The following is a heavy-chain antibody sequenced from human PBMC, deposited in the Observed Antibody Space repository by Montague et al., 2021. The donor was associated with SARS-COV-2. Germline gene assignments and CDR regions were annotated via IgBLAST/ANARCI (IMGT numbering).Heavy chain of an antibody. D-gene: IGHD3-10*01. J-gene: IGHJ4*02. Sequence: SLRLSCAASGFTFSSYSMNWVRQAPGKGLEWVSSISSSSSYIYYADSVKGRFTISRDNAKNSLYLQMNSLRAEDTAVYYCAKDRAWFGELSSPSYWGQGTLVTVSS. CDR2: ISSSSSYI. CDR1: GFTFSSYS. CDR3: AKDRAWFGELSSPSY. V-gene: IGHV3-21*04.